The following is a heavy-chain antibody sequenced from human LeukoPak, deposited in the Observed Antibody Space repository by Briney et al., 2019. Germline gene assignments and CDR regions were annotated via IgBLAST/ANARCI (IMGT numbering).Heavy chain of an antibody. CDR3: AKDNRVYDYFDY. J-gene: IGHJ4*02. CDR2: ISYDGSNK. Sequence: GGSLRLSWAASGFTFSSYGMHWVRQAPGKGLEWVAVISYDGSNKYYADSVKGRFTISRDNSKNTLYLQMNSLRAEDTAVYYCAKDNRVYDYFDYWGQGTLVTVSS. CDR1: GFTFSSYG. D-gene: IGHD1-14*01. V-gene: IGHV3-30*18.